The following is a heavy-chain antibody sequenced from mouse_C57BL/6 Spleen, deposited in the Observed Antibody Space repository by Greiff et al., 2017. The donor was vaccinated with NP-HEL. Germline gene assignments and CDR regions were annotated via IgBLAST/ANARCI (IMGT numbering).Heavy chain of an antibody. V-gene: IGHV7-3*01. CDR3: ARGGTTVFHFDY. CDR2: IRNKANGYTT. CDR1: GFTFTDYY. Sequence: EVKLMESGGGLVQPGGSLSLSCAASGFTFTDYYMSWVRQPPGKALEWLGFIRNKANGYTTEYSASVKGRFTISRDNSQSILYLQMNALRAEDSATYYCARGGTTVFHFDYWGQGTTLTVSS. D-gene: IGHD1-1*01. J-gene: IGHJ2*01.